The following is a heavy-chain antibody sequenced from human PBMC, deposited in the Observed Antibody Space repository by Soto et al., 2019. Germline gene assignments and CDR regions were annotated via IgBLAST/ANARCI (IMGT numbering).Heavy chain of an antibody. CDR3: AKGQHCSTTSCYFYYYGMDV. Sequence: GGSLRLSCAASGLTFRSYWMHWVRQAPGKGLVWVSVIYSGGSTYYADSVKGRFTISRDNSKNTLYLQMNSLRAEDTAVYYCAKGQHCSTTSCYFYYYGMDVWGQGTTVTVSS. V-gene: IGHV3-66*01. CDR2: IYSGGST. J-gene: IGHJ6*02. CDR1: GLTFRSYW. D-gene: IGHD2-2*01.